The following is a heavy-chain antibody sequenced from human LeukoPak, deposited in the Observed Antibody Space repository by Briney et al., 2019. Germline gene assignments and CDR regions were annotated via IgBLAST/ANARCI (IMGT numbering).Heavy chain of an antibody. CDR2: ILYSDIT. D-gene: IGHD4/OR15-4a*01. CDR3: AAKAVNWFDP. CDR1: GGSVGSGSYY. Sequence: SETLSLTCTVSGGSVGSGSYYWSWIRQSPGKGLEWIGYILYSDITNYNPSLKSRVTMSVDTSKNQFSLRLTSVTAADTAVYYCAAKAVNWFDPWGQGTLVIVSS. V-gene: IGHV4-61*01. J-gene: IGHJ5*02.